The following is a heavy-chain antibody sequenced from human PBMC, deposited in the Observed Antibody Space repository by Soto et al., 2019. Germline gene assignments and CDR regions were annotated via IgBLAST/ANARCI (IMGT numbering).Heavy chain of an antibody. Sequence: GGYLKISCTGSGYSFTSYWLGCVSQMPGKGLECMGIIYPGYPDTRYSPSFQGQRTISANKSIITASLQWSRLKPSDTAMYYCAISLGPASYYWSRGYYGMDVWGQVTTDTSP. CDR2: IYPGYPDT. D-gene: IGHD3-10*01. CDR1: GYSFTSYW. V-gene: IGHV5-51*01. CDR3: AISLGPASYYWSRGYYGMDV. J-gene: IGHJ6*02.